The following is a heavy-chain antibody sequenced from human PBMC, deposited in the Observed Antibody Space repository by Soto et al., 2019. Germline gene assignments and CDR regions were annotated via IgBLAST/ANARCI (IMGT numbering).Heavy chain of an antibody. CDR3: ARDYYDSSGYYDIFDY. D-gene: IGHD3-22*01. J-gene: IGHJ4*02. Sequence: LSLTCAVSGYSISSGYYWGWIRQPPGKGLEWIGSIYHSGSTYYNPSLKSRVTISVDTSKNQFSLKLSSVTAADTAVYYCARDYYDSSGYYDIFDYWGQGTLVTVSS. CDR1: GYSISSGYY. CDR2: IYHSGST. V-gene: IGHV4-38-2*02.